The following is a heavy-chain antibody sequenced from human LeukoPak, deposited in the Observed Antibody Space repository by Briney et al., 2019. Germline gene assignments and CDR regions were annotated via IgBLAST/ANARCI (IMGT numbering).Heavy chain of an antibody. Sequence: GGSLRLSCAASGFTFSGSAMHWVRQASGKGLEWVGRIRSKANSYATAYAASVKGRFTISRDDSKDTAYLQMNSLKTEDTAVYYCSSGGYCTSTSCYGENWGQGTLVTVSS. V-gene: IGHV3-73*01. CDR3: SSGGYCTSTSCYGEN. D-gene: IGHD2-2*01. J-gene: IGHJ4*02. CDR1: GFTFSGSA. CDR2: IRSKANSYAT.